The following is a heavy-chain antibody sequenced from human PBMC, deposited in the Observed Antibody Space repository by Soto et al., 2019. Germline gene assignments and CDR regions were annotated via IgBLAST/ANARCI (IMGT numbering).Heavy chain of an antibody. CDR1: GYTFTSYG. CDR3: ARGRYGDY. D-gene: IGHD1-1*01. CDR2: ISAHNGNT. Sequence: QVHLVQSGAEVKKPGASVKVSCKASGYTFTSYGITWVRQAPGQGLEWMGWISAHNGNTDYAQKLQGRVIVTRDTSTSTAYMVLRSLRSDDTAVYYCARGRYGDYCGQGALVTVSS. J-gene: IGHJ4*02. V-gene: IGHV1-18*01.